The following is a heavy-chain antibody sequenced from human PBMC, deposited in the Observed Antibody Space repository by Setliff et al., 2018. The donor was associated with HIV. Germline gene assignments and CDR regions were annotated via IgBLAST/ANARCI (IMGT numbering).Heavy chain of an antibody. D-gene: IGHD4-17*01. V-gene: IGHV4-61*02. CDR1: GDSVSSRSYY. Sequence: SETLSLTCTVSGDSVSSRSYYWSWIRQPAGKGLEWIGRVSSRGDTNYNPALKSRVTMSVDTSKNQFSLKLNSVTASDAAVYYCARAAAGNTGPFDLWGQGSPVTVSS. CDR2: VSSRGDT. J-gene: IGHJ4*02. CDR3: ARAAAGNTGPFDL.